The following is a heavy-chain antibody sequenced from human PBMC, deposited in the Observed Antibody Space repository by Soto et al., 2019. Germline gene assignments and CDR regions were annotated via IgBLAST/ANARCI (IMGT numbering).Heavy chain of an antibody. Sequence: QVQLVESGGGVVQPGRSLRLSCAASRFSVNTHVIHWIRQAPGKGLEWVAVLWYDGSREYYADSVKGRFTISRDNSKNMMYLQMDNLRVEDTAVYYCARVPRFDTWYFDYWGQGTLATVSS. CDR2: LWYDGSRE. J-gene: IGHJ4*02. CDR1: RFSVNTHV. V-gene: IGHV3-33*01. D-gene: IGHD2-2*02. CDR3: ARVPRFDTWYFDY.